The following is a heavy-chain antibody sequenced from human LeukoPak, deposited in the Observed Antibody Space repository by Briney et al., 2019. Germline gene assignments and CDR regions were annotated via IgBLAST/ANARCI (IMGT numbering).Heavy chain of an antibody. D-gene: IGHD2-8*02. J-gene: IGHJ4*02. Sequence: GGSLRLXCAASGFTFSIYEMNWGRQAPGKGLEWVSYISSSGGTIFYADSAKDRFTISRDNAKNSLYLQMNSLRAEDTAVYYCARVVPGTGFFYWGQGTLVTVSS. V-gene: IGHV3-48*03. CDR2: ISSSGGTI. CDR3: ARVVPGTGFFY. CDR1: GFTFSIYE.